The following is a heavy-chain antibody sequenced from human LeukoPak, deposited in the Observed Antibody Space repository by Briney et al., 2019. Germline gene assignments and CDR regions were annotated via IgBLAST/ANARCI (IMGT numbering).Heavy chain of an antibody. CDR1: GGSFSGYY. D-gene: IGHD1-20*01. CDR2: INHSGST. CDR3: ARSYHSWNYYMDV. J-gene: IGHJ6*03. V-gene: IGHV4-34*01. Sequence: SETLSLTCAVYGGSFSGYYWSWIRQPPGKGLEWIGEINHSGSTNYNPSLKSRVTISVDTSKNQFSLKLSSVTTADTAVYYCARSYHSWNYYMDVWGKGTTVTVSS.